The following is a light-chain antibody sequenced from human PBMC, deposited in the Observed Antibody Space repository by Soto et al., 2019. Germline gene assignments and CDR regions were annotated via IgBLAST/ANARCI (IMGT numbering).Light chain of an antibody. CDR1: QSVSSY. Sequence: IVLTQSPAPLSLSPGERAALSCRASQSVSSYLAWYQQKPGQAPRLLIYDASTRATGIPARFSGSGSGTEFTLTIGRLEPEDFAVYYCQQYGDSPWTFGQGTKVDIK. V-gene: IGKV3-11*01. CDR3: QQYGDSPWT. J-gene: IGKJ1*01. CDR2: DAS.